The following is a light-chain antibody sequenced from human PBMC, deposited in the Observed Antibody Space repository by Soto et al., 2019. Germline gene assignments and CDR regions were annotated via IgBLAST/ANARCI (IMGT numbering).Light chain of an antibody. CDR1: QSVSNSF. J-gene: IGKJ2*01. V-gene: IGKV3-20*01. CDR2: GAS. CDR3: QQYDGSPQT. Sequence: DIVLTQSPGTLSLSPGEGATLSCGASQSVSNSFLAWYQQKPGQAPRLLIYGASSRANGIPDRFSGSGSGTDFTLTISRLEPEDFAVYYCQQYDGSPQTFGQGTKLEIK.